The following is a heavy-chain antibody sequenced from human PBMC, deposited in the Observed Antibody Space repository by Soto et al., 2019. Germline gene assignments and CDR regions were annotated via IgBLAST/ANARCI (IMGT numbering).Heavy chain of an antibody. CDR2: IIPIFGTA. V-gene: IGHV1-69*01. CDR3: ARAPTLPATLNFDY. CDR1: GGTFGSYA. D-gene: IGHD6-25*01. Sequence: QVQLVQSGAEVKKPGSSVKVSCKASGGTFGSYAISWVRQASGQGLEWMGGIIPIFGTANYAQKFQGRVTITADESTSTAYMELSSLRSEDTAVYYCARAPTLPATLNFDYWGQGTLVTVSS. J-gene: IGHJ4*02.